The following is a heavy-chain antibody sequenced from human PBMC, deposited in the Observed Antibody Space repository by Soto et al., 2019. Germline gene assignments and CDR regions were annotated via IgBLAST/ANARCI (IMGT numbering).Heavy chain of an antibody. CDR3: ARDGGRGFYGPFDY. D-gene: IGHD4-17*01. V-gene: IGHV7-4-1*01. Sequence: QVQLVQSGSELKEPGASVKVSCKASGYTFTGYSINWVRQAPGQGLEWMGWIATNTGNPTYAQGFTGRFVFSLDTSVTTAYLQIYSLKAEDTAVYYCARDGGRGFYGPFDYWGQGTLVTVSS. CDR1: GYTFTGYS. CDR2: IATNTGNP. J-gene: IGHJ4*02.